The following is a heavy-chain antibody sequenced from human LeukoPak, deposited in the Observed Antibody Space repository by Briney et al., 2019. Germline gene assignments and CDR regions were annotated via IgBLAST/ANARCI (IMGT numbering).Heavy chain of an antibody. J-gene: IGHJ4*02. D-gene: IGHD3-22*01. Sequence: GGSLRLSCVGSGFTFRSHAVSWVRQAPEKGLEFVSGIYENGGTTYYADSVKGRFTISRDNSKSTLFLQMNSLRAEDTAVYYCAKSSYYDSSGYYREYYFDYWGQGTLVTVSS. V-gene: IGHV3-23*01. CDR2: IYENGGTT. CDR1: GFTFRSHA. CDR3: AKSSYYDSSGYYREYYFDY.